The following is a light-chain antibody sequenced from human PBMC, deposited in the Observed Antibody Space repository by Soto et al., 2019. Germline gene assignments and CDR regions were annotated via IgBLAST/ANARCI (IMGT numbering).Light chain of an antibody. V-gene: IGLV2-14*01. CDR3: SSYSSSSTDVV. CDR2: EVN. Sequence: QSVLTQAASVPGSPGQSITFSCTGTSSDVGGHKYVSWYQQPAGKAPKIIIYEVNNRPSGVSNRFSGSKSGNTAYLTISGLQAEDEADYYCSSYSSSSTDVVFGGGTKLTVL. J-gene: IGLJ2*01. CDR1: SSDVGGHKY.